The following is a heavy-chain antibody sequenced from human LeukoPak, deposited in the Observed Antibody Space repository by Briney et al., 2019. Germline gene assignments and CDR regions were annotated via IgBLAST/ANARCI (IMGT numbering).Heavy chain of an antibody. D-gene: IGHD2-2*01. CDR1: GGSISSYY. V-gene: IGHV4-4*07. J-gene: IGHJ4*02. CDR3: ARFSSDCSTASCYLTY. Sequence: SETLSLTCTVSGGSISSYYWSWIRQPAGKGLEWIGRIFTSGSTNYNPSLKSRVTMSVDTSKNQISLKLSSVTAADTAVYYCARFSSDCSTASCYLTYWGQGTLVTVSS. CDR2: IFTSGST.